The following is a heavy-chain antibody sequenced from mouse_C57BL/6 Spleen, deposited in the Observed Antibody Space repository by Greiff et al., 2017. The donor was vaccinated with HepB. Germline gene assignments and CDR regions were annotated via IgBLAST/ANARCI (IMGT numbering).Heavy chain of an antibody. J-gene: IGHJ4*01. CDR2: IRSKSNNYAT. D-gene: IGHD1-1*01. V-gene: IGHV10-1*01. Sequence: EVQRVESGGGLVQPKGSLKLSCAASGFSFNTYAMNWVRQAPGKGLEWVARIRSKSNNYATYYADSVKDRFTISRDDSESMLYLQMNNLKTEDTAMYYCVKFITPMDYWGQGTSVTVSS. CDR1: GFSFNTYA. CDR3: VKFITPMDY.